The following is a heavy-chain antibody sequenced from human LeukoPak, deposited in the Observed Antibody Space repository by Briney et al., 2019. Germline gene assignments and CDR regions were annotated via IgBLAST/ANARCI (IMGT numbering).Heavy chain of an antibody. V-gene: IGHV3-30*18. D-gene: IGHD4-17*01. CDR3: AKRPSDYGDYVTYFDY. CDR1: GFSFISYG. J-gene: IGHJ4*02. Sequence: PGGSLRLSCAASGFSFISYGMHWVRQAPGKGLEGVGVISDDGRNKNYADSVKGRFTISRDNSKDTLYLQVNSLRDEDTAVYYCAKRPSDYGDYVTYFDYWGQGTLVTVSS. CDR2: ISDDGRNK.